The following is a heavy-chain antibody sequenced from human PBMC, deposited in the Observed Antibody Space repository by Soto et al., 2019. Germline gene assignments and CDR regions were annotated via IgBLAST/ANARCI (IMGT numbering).Heavy chain of an antibody. Sequence: TLSLTCAVSGGSISSGGYSWSWIRQPPGKGLEWIGYIYHSGSTYYNPSLKSRVTISVDRSKNQFSLKLSSVTAADTAVYYCARDGGDRIHDAFDFWSQGTIDIVSS. CDR3: ARDGGDRIHDAFDF. V-gene: IGHV4-30-2*01. CDR2: IYHSGST. D-gene: IGHD2-21*02. J-gene: IGHJ3*01. CDR1: GGSISSGGYS.